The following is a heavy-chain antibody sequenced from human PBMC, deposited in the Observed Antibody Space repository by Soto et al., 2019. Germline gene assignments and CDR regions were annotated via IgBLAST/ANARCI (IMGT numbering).Heavy chain of an antibody. CDR2: ISKNDDSA. CDR1: GFTFSTYA. D-gene: IGHD3-10*01. Sequence: EVQLVESGGGLVHPGGSLRLSCSASGFTFSTYAMHWVRQAPGMGLEYVSTISKNDDSAYYADSVRGRFTISRDNSKNTVYLKMSSLRPEDTAVYYCVKESITVVRGVIINNRFDPWGQGTLVSVSS. J-gene: IGHJ5*02. V-gene: IGHV3-64D*06. CDR3: VKESITVVRGVIINNRFDP.